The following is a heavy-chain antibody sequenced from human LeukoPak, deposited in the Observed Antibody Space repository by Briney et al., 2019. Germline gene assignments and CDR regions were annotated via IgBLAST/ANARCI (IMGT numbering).Heavy chain of an antibody. D-gene: IGHD6-13*01. J-gene: IGHJ4*02. Sequence: GGSLRLSCAASGFTFSDYNMNWVRQAPGKGLEWVSVISSSSTYIYYAGSVKDRFTISRDNAKNSLYLQMNSLRAEDTAVYYCARVSTAVSLAIDYWGQGTLVTVST. CDR2: ISSSSTYI. V-gene: IGHV3-21*06. CDR3: ARVSTAVSLAIDY. CDR1: GFTFSDYN.